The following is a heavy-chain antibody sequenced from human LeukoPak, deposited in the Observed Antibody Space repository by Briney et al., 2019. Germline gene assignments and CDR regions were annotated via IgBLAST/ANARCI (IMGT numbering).Heavy chain of an antibody. Sequence: PGGSLRLSCAASGFTFSSHWMSWVRQVPGKGLEWVANIQQDGSEKYYVDSVKGRFTISRDNAKNSLYLQMNSLRVEDTSVYYCARVSHKGDSSGYQPTDYWGRGTVVTVSS. J-gene: IGHJ4*02. V-gene: IGHV3-7*01. D-gene: IGHD3-22*01. CDR1: GFTFSSHW. CDR3: ARVSHKGDSSGYQPTDY. CDR2: IQQDGSEK.